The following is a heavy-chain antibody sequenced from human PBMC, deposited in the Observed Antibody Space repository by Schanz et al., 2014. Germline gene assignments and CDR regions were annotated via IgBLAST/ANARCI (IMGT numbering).Heavy chain of an antibody. Sequence: QVQLVESGGGVVQPGRSLRLSCAASGFTFSSYGMHWVRQVPGKGLEWVAVIYSGGSTFYTDSVKGRFTISRDNSKNTLYLQMNSLRDEDTAMYYCAKRCSSTSCSHGAFDIWGQGTMVTVSS. CDR2: IYSGGST. CDR1: GFTFSSYG. J-gene: IGHJ3*02. CDR3: AKRCSSTSCSHGAFDI. V-gene: IGHV3-NL1*01. D-gene: IGHD2-2*01.